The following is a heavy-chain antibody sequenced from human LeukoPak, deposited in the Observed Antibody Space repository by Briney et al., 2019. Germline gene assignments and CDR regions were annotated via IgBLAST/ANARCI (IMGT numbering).Heavy chain of an antibody. D-gene: IGHD5-24*01. Sequence: ETLSLTCTVSGYSISSTYYWGWIRQPPGKGLEWVSAISGSGGSTYYADSVKGRFTISRDNSKNTLYLQMNSLRAEDTAVYYCALQRISFDPWGQGTLVTVSS. CDR3: ALQRISFDP. CDR1: GYSISSTYY. J-gene: IGHJ5*02. CDR2: ISGSGGST. V-gene: IGHV3-23*01.